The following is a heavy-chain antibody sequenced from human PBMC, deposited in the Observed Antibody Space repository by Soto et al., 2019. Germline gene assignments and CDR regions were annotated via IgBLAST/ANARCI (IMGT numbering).Heavy chain of an antibody. Sequence: QITLKESGPTLVKPTQTLTLTCSLSGFSINTDGVGVGWIRQPPGKTLEWLALIYWNDDKRYSPSLKTRLTITKDTSKNQVVLTMIDMDPVDTATYYCAHLLVTAPYFDYWGQGALVTVSS. V-gene: IGHV2-5*01. J-gene: IGHJ4*02. CDR2: IYWNDDK. CDR3: AHLLVTAPYFDY. CDR1: GFSINTDGVG. D-gene: IGHD2-21*02.